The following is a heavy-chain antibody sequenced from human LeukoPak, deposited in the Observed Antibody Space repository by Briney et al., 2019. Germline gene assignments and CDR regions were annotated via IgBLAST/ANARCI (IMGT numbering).Heavy chain of an antibody. CDR1: GGSISSYY. V-gene: IGHV4-59*08. J-gene: IGHJ4*02. CDR3: ARYSGYSSSFDY. CDR2: IYYSGST. D-gene: IGHD6-13*01. Sequence: SETLSLTCTVSGGSISSYYWSWIRQPTGKGLEWIGYIYYSGSTNYNPSLKSRVTISVDTSKNQFSLKLSSVTAADTAVYYCARYSGYSSSFDYWGQGTLVTVSS.